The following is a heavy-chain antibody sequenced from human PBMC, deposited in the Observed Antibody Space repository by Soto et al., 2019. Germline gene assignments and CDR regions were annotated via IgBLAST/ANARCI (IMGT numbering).Heavy chain of an antibody. J-gene: IGHJ6*02. CDR3: ATHYSSGGSYYYYGVDV. CDR2: IIPIFGTA. D-gene: IGHD6-19*01. Sequence: QVQLVQSGAEVKKPGSSVKVSCKASAGTFSSYAISWVRQAPGQGLEWMGGIIPIFGTADYAQKFQGRVTSTADESTSTAYTELSSLRSEDTAVYYCATHYSSGGSYYYYGVDVWGQGTTVTVSS. V-gene: IGHV1-69*12. CDR1: AGTFSSYA.